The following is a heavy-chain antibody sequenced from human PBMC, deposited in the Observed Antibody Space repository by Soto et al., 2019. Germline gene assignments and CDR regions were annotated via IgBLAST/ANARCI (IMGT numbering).Heavy chain of an antibody. CDR1: GGSFSGYY. V-gene: IGHV4-34*01. J-gene: IGHJ6*02. D-gene: IGHD3-3*01. CDR3: ARGSLRVLEWLFSRYYYYGMDV. CDR2: IKHSGST. Sequence: SETLSLTCAVYGGSFSGYYWSWVRQPPGKGLEWMGEIKHSGSTNYNPSLKSRVTISVDTSKNQFSLKLSSVTAADTAVYYCARGSLRVLEWLFSRYYYYGMDVWGQGTTVTVSS.